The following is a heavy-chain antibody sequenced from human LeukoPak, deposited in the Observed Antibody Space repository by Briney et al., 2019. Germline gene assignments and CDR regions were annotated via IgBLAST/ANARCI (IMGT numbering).Heavy chain of an antibody. Sequence: SETLSLTCTVSGGSISSSSYYWGWIRQPPGKGLEWIGRIYYSGSTYYNPSLKSRVTISVDTSKDQFSLKLSSVTAADTAVYYCASSTYYYGSPSYYFDYWGQGTLVTVSS. CDR2: IYYSGST. V-gene: IGHV4-39*01. J-gene: IGHJ4*02. CDR1: GGSISSSSYY. D-gene: IGHD3-10*01. CDR3: ASSTYYYGSPSYYFDY.